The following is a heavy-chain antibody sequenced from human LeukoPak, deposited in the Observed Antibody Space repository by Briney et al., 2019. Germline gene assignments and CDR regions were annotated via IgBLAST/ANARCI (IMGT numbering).Heavy chain of an antibody. J-gene: IGHJ3*02. CDR3: ARDVGGSSLLHAFDI. Sequence: ASVKVSCKASGYTFTGYYMHWVRQAPGQGLEWMGWVSAYNGNTNYVQKLQDRVIMTTDTSTSTAYMELRSLRSDDTAVYYCARDVGGSSLLHAFDIWGQGTMVTVSS. V-gene: IGHV1-18*04. CDR1: GYTFTGYY. D-gene: IGHD6-13*01. CDR2: VSAYNGNT.